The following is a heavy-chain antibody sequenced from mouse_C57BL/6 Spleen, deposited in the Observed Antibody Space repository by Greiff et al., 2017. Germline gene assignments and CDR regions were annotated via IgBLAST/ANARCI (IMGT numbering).Heavy chain of an antibody. Sequence: VQLVESGPGLVAPSQSLSITCTVSGFSLTSYAISWVRQPPGKGLEWLGVIWTGGGTNYNSALKSRLSISKDNSKSQVFLKMNSLQTDDTARYYCARTGNYGYYYAMDYWGQGTSVTVSS. CDR3: ARTGNYGYYYAMDY. V-gene: IGHV2-9-1*01. CDR1: GFSLTSYA. D-gene: IGHD1-1*02. J-gene: IGHJ4*01. CDR2: IWTGGGT.